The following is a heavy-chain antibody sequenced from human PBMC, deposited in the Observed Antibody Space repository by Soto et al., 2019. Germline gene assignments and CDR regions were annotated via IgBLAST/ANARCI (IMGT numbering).Heavy chain of an antibody. D-gene: IGHD3-10*01. CDR3: ARPDRDFIMEAGGNY. CDR2: ISGNSGYI. Sequence: PGGSLRLSCVASGFNFNSHALNWVRQAPGKGLEWVSSISGNSGYIFYADSLKGRFTTSRDNARNSVYLQMDSLRADDTAVYYCARPDRDFIMEAGGNYWGQGTLVTVSS. J-gene: IGHJ4*02. CDR1: GFNFNSHA. V-gene: IGHV3-21*04.